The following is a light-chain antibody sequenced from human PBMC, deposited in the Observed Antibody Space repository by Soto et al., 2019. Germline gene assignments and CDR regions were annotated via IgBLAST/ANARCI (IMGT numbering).Light chain of an antibody. CDR2: EVR. V-gene: IGLV2-14*01. Sequence: SVLIQPAAVAGSRAHSVAIAWNDPTRDVDSYSLGSWCQQRTGASPKPNTSEVRYLPSGISYRITGSKSGNTDSLTTSDLQAEDEADYYCISYIATSILAFGGGTKFTVL. CDR1: TRDVDSYSL. CDR3: ISYIATSILA. J-gene: IGLJ2*01.